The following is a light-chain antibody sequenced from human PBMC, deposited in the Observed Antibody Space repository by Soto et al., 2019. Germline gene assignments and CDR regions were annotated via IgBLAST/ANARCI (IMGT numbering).Light chain of an antibody. CDR3: LLYYGGAQVL. CDR1: AGAVTSAYY. Sequence: QAVVTQQPSLTVSPGGTVTLTCASSAGAVTSAYYTNWLQQKPGQAPRALIYSTSEKHPWTPARFSGSLLGGKAALTLSAAQPEDEADYYCLLYYGGAQVLFGGGTKLTVL. V-gene: IGLV7-43*01. J-gene: IGLJ2*01. CDR2: STS.